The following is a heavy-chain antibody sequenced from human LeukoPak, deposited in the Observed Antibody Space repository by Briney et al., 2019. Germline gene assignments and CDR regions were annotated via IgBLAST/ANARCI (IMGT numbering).Heavy chain of an antibody. Sequence: GGSLRLSCVVSGFTFSSYAMHWVRQAPGKGLEYVSGISTTGSTTFYANSVKGRFTISRDNSKNTLYLQMGNLRVADMAVYYCARGTLVVTERFDNWGQGTLVTVSS. J-gene: IGHJ4*02. CDR3: ARGTLVVTERFDN. CDR1: GFTFSSYA. D-gene: IGHD4/OR15-4a*01. V-gene: IGHV3-64*01. CDR2: ISTTGSTT.